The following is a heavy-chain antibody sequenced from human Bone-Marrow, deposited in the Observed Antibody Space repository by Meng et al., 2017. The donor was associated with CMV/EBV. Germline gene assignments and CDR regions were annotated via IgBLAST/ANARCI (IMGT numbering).Heavy chain of an antibody. Sequence: SGPTLVKPTQTLKLTCTFSGFSLSTSGMCVSWVRQPPGKALEWLALIDWDDDKYYSTSLKTRLTISKDTSKNQVVLTMTNMDPVDTATYYCARLYSSSSHYYYGMDVWGQGTTVTVSS. CDR1: GFSLSTSGMC. CDR3: ARLYSSSSHYYYGMDV. CDR2: IDWDDDK. V-gene: IGHV2-70*20. J-gene: IGHJ6*02. D-gene: IGHD6-6*01.